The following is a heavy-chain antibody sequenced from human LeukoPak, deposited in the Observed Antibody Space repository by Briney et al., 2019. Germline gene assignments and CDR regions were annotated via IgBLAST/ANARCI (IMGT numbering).Heavy chain of an antibody. CDR3: AREANYYDSSGYSDY. Sequence: SVKVSCKASGGTFSSYAISWVRQAPGQGLEWMGGIIPIFGTANYAQKFQGRVMITADESTSTAYMELSSLRSEDMAVYYCAREANYYDSSGYSDYWGQGTLVTVSS. J-gene: IGHJ4*02. CDR1: GGTFSSYA. D-gene: IGHD3-22*01. CDR2: IIPIFGTA. V-gene: IGHV1-69*13.